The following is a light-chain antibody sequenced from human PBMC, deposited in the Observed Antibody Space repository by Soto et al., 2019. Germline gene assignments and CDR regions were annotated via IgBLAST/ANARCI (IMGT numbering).Light chain of an antibody. CDR1: QTVNSDY. V-gene: IGKV3-20*01. CDR3: HQFGYSPRT. Sequence: IGLTQSPCTLSLSPGERATLSCRASQTVNSDYLAWFQQRPGQAPRLLIFATSRRATDIPDRFSGSGSGTDFTLAIRRLEPEDFAVYYCHQFGYSPRTFGQGTKVDI. J-gene: IGKJ1*01. CDR2: ATS.